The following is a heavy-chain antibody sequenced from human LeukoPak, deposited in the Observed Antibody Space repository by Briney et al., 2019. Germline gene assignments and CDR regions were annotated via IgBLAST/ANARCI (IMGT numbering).Heavy chain of an antibody. CDR2: IYTSGST. V-gene: IGHV4-61*02. D-gene: IGHD1-26*01. CDR3: ARGQPTTIHYYYYMDV. CDR1: GGSISSGSYY. J-gene: IGHJ6*03. Sequence: SETLSLTCTVSGGSISSGSYYWSWIRQPAGKGLEWIGRIYTSGSTNYNPSLKSRVTISVDTSKNQFSLKLSSMTAADTAVYYCARGQPTTIHYYYYMDVWGKGTTVTVSS.